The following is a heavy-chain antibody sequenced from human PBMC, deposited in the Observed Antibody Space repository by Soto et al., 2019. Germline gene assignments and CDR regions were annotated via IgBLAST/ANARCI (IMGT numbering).Heavy chain of an antibody. D-gene: IGHD2-21*01. CDR1: GFTFKDYW. CDR2: IKVDGSEK. CDR3: ARDEICDGVKCTLGYFQE. V-gene: IGHV3-7*03. Sequence: VQLVDSGGGLVRSGGSLRLSCAASGFTFKDYWMNWVRQAPGKGLEWVANIKVDGSEKNYVDSVKGRFTISRDNAKNSLYLQMNNLRAEDTAVYYCARDEICDGVKCTLGYFQEWGQGTLVTVSS. J-gene: IGHJ1*01.